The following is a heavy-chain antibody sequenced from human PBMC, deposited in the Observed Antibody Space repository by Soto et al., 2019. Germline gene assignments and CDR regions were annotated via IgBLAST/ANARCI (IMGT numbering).Heavy chain of an antibody. CDR2: ISYDGSNK. CDR1: GFTFSSYG. J-gene: IGHJ4*02. D-gene: IGHD3-16*02. V-gene: IGHV3-30*18. Sequence: GGSLRLSCAASGFTFSSYGMHWVRQAPGKGLEWVAVISYDGSNKYYADSVKGRFTISRDNSKNTLYLQMNSLRAEDTAVYYCAKSDVHLGELSPDYWGQGTLVTVSS. CDR3: AKSDVHLGELSPDY.